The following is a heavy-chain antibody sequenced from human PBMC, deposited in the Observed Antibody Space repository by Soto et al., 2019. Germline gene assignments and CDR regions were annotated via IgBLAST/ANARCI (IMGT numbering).Heavy chain of an antibody. J-gene: IGHJ4*02. CDR1: GGTFSSYA. Sequence: SVKVSCKASGGTFSSYAISWVRQAPGQGLEWMGGIIPIFGTANYAQKFQGRVTVTADESTSTAYMELSSLRSEDTAVYYCARTPGIAAARNPYYFDYWGQGTLVTVSS. CDR3: ARTPGIAAARNPYYFDY. V-gene: IGHV1-69*13. CDR2: IIPIFGTA. D-gene: IGHD6-13*01.